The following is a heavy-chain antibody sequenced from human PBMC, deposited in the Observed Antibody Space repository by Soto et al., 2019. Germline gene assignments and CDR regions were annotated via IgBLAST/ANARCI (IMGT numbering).Heavy chain of an antibody. CDR3: ARGLTAARRGAFDI. Sequence: VGSLRLSCAASGFTFSDYYMSWIRQAPGKGLEWVSYISSSGSTIYYADSVKGRFTISRDNAKNSLYLQMNSLRAEDTAVYYCARGLTAARRGAFDIWGQGTMVTVSS. CDR1: GFTFSDYY. V-gene: IGHV3-11*01. D-gene: IGHD6-13*01. J-gene: IGHJ3*02. CDR2: ISSSGSTI.